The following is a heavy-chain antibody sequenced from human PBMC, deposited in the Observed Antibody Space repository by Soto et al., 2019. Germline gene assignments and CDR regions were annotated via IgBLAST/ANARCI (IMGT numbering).Heavy chain of an antibody. CDR1: GGTFSNHA. CDR2: IIPISGTT. V-gene: IGHV1-69*01. Sequence: QVQLVQSGAEVRKPGSSVKVSCKASGGTFSNHAISWVRQAPGQGPEWMGGIIPISGTTNYAQKFLGRVTITADESTPTAYMEMSSLRSEDTAVDYCARGPDRSGFYLFDYWGQGTLVTVSS. CDR3: ARGPDRSGFYLFDY. J-gene: IGHJ4*02. D-gene: IGHD3-22*01.